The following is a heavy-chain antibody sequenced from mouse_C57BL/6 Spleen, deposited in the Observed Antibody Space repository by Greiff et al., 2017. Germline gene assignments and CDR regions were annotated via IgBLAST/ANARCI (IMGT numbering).Heavy chain of an antibody. CDR1: GYTFTSYW. CDR3: TRSGYNSNEAMDY. Sequence: VQLQQSGTVLARPGASVKMSCKTSGYTFTSYWMHWVKQRPGQGLEWIGAIYPGNSDTSYNQKFKGKAKLTAVTSASTAFMELSSLTNEDSAVYYCTRSGYNSNEAMDYWGQGTSVTVSS. J-gene: IGHJ4*01. D-gene: IGHD2-5*01. V-gene: IGHV1-5*01. CDR2: IYPGNSDT.